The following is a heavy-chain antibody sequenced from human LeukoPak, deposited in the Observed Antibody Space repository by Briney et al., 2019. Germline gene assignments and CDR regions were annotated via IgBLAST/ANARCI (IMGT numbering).Heavy chain of an antibody. D-gene: IGHD5-12*01. J-gene: IGHJ4*02. CDR2: VSSSGSV. Sequence: SETLSLTCTVSRGSISGSIRSYYWSWLRQPPGKGLEWIGYVSSSGSVNDNPSLRSRVTISVDTSKNQFFLNLSSVSAADTAVYYCARIPLGYSGAYYFDYWGQGTLVTVSP. V-gene: IGHV4-4*09. CDR3: ARIPLGYSGAYYFDY. CDR1: RGSISGSIRSYY.